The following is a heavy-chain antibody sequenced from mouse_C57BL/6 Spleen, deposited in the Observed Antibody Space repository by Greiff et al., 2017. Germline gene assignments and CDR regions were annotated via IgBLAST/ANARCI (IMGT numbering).Heavy chain of an antibody. CDR3: ARDYYGSSYGAMDY. V-gene: IGHV1-61*01. CDR1: GYTFTSYW. J-gene: IGHJ4*01. D-gene: IGHD1-1*01. CDR2: IYPSDSET. Sequence: QVQLQQSGAELVRPGSSVKLSCTASGYTFTSYWMDWVKQRPEQGLEWIGNIYPSDSETHYTPKFKDKATLTVDKSSNTAYLQLSSLTSAASAVYSCARDYYGSSYGAMDYWGQGTSVTVSS.